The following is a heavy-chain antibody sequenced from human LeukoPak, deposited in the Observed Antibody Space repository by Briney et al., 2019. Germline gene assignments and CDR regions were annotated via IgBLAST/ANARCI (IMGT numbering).Heavy chain of an antibody. Sequence: GGSLRLSCSAPGFTFSSYGMHSVRQAPAKGLGWVAFIRYYGSNKYYADSVKGRFTISRDNSKNTLYLQMNSLRAEDTAVYYCAKGSTCAARDYFDYWGQGTPVTVSS. V-gene: IGHV3-30*02. D-gene: IGHD2-15*01. J-gene: IGHJ4*02. CDR3: AKGSTCAARDYFDY. CDR1: GFTFSSYG. CDR2: IRYYGSNK.